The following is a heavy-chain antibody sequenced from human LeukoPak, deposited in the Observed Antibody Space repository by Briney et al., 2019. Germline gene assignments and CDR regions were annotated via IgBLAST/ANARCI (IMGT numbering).Heavy chain of an antibody. Sequence: SETLSLTRAVYGGSLSGYYSSWIRPPPGKGVECVGEINHSGSTKHNPSLKSGVTISEDTSKNQCSLKLSSVTAACTAVYSCARGRGMGPRRCSGMDVWGHGTTVTVSS. CDR1: GGSLSGYY. CDR3: ARGRGMGPRRCSGMDV. J-gene: IGHJ6*02. V-gene: IGHV4-34*01. CDR2: INHSGST. D-gene: IGHD6-13*01.